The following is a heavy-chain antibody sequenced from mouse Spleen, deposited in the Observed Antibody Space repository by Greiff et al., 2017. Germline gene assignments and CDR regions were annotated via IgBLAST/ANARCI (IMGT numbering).Heavy chain of an antibody. CDR2: INPSNGRT. CDR3: AKEIDSSGYLDY. Sequence: VQLVESGAELVKPGASVKLSCKASGYTFTSYWMHWVTQRPGQGLEWIGAINPSNGRTNYNEKFKSKATLTVDKSSSTAYMQLSSLTSEDSAVYYCAKEIDSSGYLDYWGQGTTLTVSS. CDR1: GYTFTSYW. J-gene: IGHJ2*01. D-gene: IGHD3-2*01. V-gene: IGHV1S81*02.